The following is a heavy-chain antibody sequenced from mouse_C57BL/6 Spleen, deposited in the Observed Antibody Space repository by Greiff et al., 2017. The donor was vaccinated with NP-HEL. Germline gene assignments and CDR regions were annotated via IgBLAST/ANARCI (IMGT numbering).Heavy chain of an antibody. CDR3: AIGSPSYWYFDV. J-gene: IGHJ1*03. D-gene: IGHD1-1*02. Sequence: QVQLQQSGPELVKPGASVKISCKASGYAFSSSWMNWVKQRPGKGLEWIGRIYPGDGDTNYNGKFKGKATLTADKSSSTAYMQLSSLTSEDSAVYFCAIGSPSYWYFDVWGTVTTVTVSS. V-gene: IGHV1-82*01. CDR1: GYAFSSSW. CDR2: IYPGDGDT.